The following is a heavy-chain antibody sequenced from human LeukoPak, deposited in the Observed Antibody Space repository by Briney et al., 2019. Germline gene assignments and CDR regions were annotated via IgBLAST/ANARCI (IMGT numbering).Heavy chain of an antibody. CDR2: ISGTGTNM. CDR3: ANSYGSGSYYNEIDYFDY. CDR1: GFTFSSYA. Sequence: PGGSLRLSCAASGFTFSSYAMSWVRQAPGKGLEWVSVISGTGTNMYYADSVKGRFTISRDNSKNTLYLQMNSLRAEDTAVYYCANSYGSGSYYNEIDYFDYWGQGTLVTVSS. D-gene: IGHD3-10*01. J-gene: IGHJ4*02. V-gene: IGHV3-23*01.